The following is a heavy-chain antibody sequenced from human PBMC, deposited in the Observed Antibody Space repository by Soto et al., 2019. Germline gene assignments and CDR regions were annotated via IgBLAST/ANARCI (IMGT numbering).Heavy chain of an antibody. CDR2: IYYSGST. Sequence: QVQLQESGPGLVKPSETLSLTCTVSGGSVSSGSYYWSWIRQPPGKGLEWIGYIYYSGSTNYNPSLMSRVTKPVDTSQNRFHLKLSSLPAAETGGYYCAGDIGSPPCFILCGMDLWGQGTTVTVSS. CDR3: AGDIGSPPCFILCGMDL. V-gene: IGHV4-61*01. J-gene: IGHJ6*02. D-gene: IGHD2-15*01. CDR1: GGSVSSGSYY.